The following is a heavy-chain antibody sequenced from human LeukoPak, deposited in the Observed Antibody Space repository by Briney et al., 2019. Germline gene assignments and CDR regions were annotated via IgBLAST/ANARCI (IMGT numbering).Heavy chain of an antibody. CDR1: GFTFSSYG. CDR2: IRYDGSNK. V-gene: IGHV3-30*02. D-gene: IGHD3-3*01. J-gene: IGHJ4*02. CDR3: AKPLLRFLEWFPWDY. Sequence: GGSLRLSCAASGFTFSSYGMHWVRQAPGKGLEWVAFIRYDGSNKYYADSVKGRFTISRDNSKNTLYLQMNSLRAEDTAVYYCAKPLLRFLEWFPWDYWGQGTLVTVSS.